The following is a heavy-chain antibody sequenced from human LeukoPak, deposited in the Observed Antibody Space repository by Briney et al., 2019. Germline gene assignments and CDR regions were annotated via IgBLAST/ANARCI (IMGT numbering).Heavy chain of an antibody. D-gene: IGHD2/OR15-2a*01. Sequence: SETLSLTCTVSGGSISSSSYYWGWIRQPPGKGLEWIGSIYYSGSTYYNPSLKSRVTISVDTSKNQFSLKLGSVTAADTAVYYCARHRSILYTLDAFDIWGQGTMVTVSS. CDR1: GGSISSSSYY. V-gene: IGHV4-39*01. CDR2: IYYSGST. CDR3: ARHRSILYTLDAFDI. J-gene: IGHJ3*02.